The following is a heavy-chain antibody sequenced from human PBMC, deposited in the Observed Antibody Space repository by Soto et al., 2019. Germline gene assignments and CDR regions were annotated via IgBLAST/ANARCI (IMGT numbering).Heavy chain of an antibody. V-gene: IGHV3-30*18. CDR2: ISYDGSNK. CDR1: GFTFSSYG. J-gene: IGHJ6*02. Sequence: VGSLRLSCAASGFTFSSYGMHWVRQAPGKGLEWVAVISYDGSNKYYADSVKGRFTISRDNSKNTLYLQMNSLRAEDTAVYYCAKDRGGGYTIFGVVIGFYGMDVWGQGTTVTVSS. CDR3: AKDRGGGYTIFGVVIGFYGMDV. D-gene: IGHD3-3*01.